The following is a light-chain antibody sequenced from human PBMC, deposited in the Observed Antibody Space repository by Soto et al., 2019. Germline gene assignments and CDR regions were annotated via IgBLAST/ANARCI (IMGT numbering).Light chain of an antibody. Sequence: QSVLTQPASVSGSPGQSITISCTGTRSDIGAYNFVSWYQQHPGEVPKLMLYDVNVRPSGVSNRFSGSKSGNTASLTISWLQAEDEADYYCTSWTTSTTMRFGGGTKVTVL. CDR3: TSWTTSTTMR. J-gene: IGLJ2*01. CDR2: DVN. CDR1: RSDIGAYNF. V-gene: IGLV2-14*03.